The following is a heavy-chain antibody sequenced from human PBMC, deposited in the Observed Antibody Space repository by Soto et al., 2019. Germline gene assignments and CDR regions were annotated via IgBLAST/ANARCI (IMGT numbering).Heavy chain of an antibody. Sequence: EVQLVESGGGLVQPGGSLKLSCEASGFTFSGSAMHWVRQTSGKGLEWVGRIRTKANDYATVYSASVKGRFTISRDDSKNTAYLQMSSLRPEDTALYYCTPTVTLRGFDYWGQGTLVTVSS. J-gene: IGHJ4*02. CDR3: TPTVTLRGFDY. CDR2: IRTKANDYAT. D-gene: IGHD4-17*01. CDR1: GFTFSGSA. V-gene: IGHV3-73*02.